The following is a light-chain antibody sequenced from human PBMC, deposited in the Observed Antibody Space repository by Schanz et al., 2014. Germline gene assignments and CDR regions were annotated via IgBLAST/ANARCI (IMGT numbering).Light chain of an antibody. Sequence: DIQMTQSPSSVSASVGDRVTITCRASQGISRWVAWYQQKPGKAPKLLIYAASSLQSGVPWRFSGGGSGTEFTLTISSLQPDDFATYYCQQYNTYSPWTFGQGTKVEIK. CDR2: AAS. CDR3: QQYNTYSPWT. J-gene: IGKJ1*01. V-gene: IGKV1D-16*01. CDR1: QGISRW.